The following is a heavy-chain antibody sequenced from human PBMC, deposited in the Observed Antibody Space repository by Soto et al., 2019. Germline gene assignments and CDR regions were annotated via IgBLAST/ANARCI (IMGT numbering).Heavy chain of an antibody. D-gene: IGHD1-20*01. V-gene: IGHV3-23*01. CDR2: ISGSGGST. CDR3: ARRYLGPFDY. J-gene: IGHJ4*02. Sequence: GGSLRLSCGASGFTFNNYAMSWVRQAPGKGLEWVSAISGSGGSTYYADSVKGRFTISRDNSKNTLYLQMNSLSAEDTAVYYCARRYLGPFDYWGQGTLVTVSS. CDR1: GFTFNNYA.